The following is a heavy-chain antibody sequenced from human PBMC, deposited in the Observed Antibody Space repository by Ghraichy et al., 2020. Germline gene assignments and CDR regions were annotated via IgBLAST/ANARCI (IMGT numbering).Heavy chain of an antibody. D-gene: IGHD6-6*01. J-gene: IGHJ5*02. CDR1: GGTFSSYA. V-gene: IGHV1-69*04. CDR3: ARDDPRGIAARPIWFDP. CDR2: IIPILGIA. Sequence: SVRVSCKASGGTFSSYAISWVRQAPGQGLEWMGRIIPILGIANYAQKFQGRVTITADKSTSTAYMELSSLRSEDTAVYYCARDDPRGIAARPIWFDPWGQGTLVTVSS.